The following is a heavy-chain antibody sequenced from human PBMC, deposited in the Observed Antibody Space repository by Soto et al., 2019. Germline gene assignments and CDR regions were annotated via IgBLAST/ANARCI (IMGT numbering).Heavy chain of an antibody. D-gene: IGHD3-22*01. CDR1: GGLFSSYA. CDR3: ARGDSSYVWFQGF. CDR2: IIPVFGTA. V-gene: IGHV1-69*01. J-gene: IGHJ4*02. Sequence: QEQLVQSGAEVKKPGSSVKVSCKDSGGLFSSYAISWVRQAPGQGLEWMGGIIPVFGTAYYAQKFQGRVTITADESTNTAYMELSSLRSEDTAMYYCARGDSSYVWFQGFWGQGSLVTLSS.